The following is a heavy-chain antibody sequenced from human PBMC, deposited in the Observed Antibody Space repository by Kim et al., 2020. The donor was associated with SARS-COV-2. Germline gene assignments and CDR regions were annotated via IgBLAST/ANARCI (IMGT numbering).Heavy chain of an antibody. CDR3: TRDLRRRQLWLKRALGHYYGMDV. Sequence: GGSLRLSCTASGFTFGDYAMSWVRQAPGKGLEWVGFIRSKAYGGTTEYAASVKGRFTISRDDSKSIAYLQMNSLKTEDTAVYYCTRDLRRRQLWLKRALGHYYGMDVWGQGTTVTVSS. D-gene: IGHD5-18*01. CDR2: IRSKAYGGTT. V-gene: IGHV3-49*04. J-gene: IGHJ6*02. CDR1: GFTFGDYA.